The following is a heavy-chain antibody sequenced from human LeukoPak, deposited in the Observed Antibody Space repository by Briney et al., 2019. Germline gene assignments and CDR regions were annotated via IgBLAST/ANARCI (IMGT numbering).Heavy chain of an antibody. CDR2: ISAYNGHT. CDR3: ARGGRWELPRPYAFDI. V-gene: IGHV1-18*01. J-gene: IGHJ3*02. D-gene: IGHD1-26*01. Sequence: ASVKVSCKASGYTFTSYGISWVRQAPGQGLEWMGWISAYNGHTNYAQKFQGRVTITTDTSTSTAYMEVRSLRSDDTAVYYCARGGRWELPRPYAFDIWGQGTMVTVSS. CDR1: GYTFTSYG.